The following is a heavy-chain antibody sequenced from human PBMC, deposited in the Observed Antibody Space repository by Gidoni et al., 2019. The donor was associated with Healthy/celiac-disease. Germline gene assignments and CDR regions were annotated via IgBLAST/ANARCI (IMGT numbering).Heavy chain of an antibody. J-gene: IGHJ4*02. CDR1: GGSFSGYY. D-gene: IGHD6-19*01. V-gene: IGHV4-34*01. Sequence: QVQLQQWGAGLLKPSETLSLTCAVYGGSFSGYYWSWIRQPPEKGLEWIGEINHSGSTNYNPSLKSRVTISVDTSKNQFSLKLSSVTAADTAVYYCARRRWSSGPDYWGQGTLVTVSS. CDR2: INHSGST. CDR3: ARRRWSSGPDY.